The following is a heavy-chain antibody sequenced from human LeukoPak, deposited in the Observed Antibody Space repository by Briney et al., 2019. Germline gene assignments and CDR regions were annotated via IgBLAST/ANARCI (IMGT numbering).Heavy chain of an antibody. J-gene: IGHJ4*02. Sequence: PSETLSLTCTVSGGSVSSGSYYWSWIRQPPGKGLEWIGYMSYSGSTNYNPSLKSRVTISVDTSKNQFSLKLSSVTAADTAVYYCARDHGAFRAMARFDYWGQGTLVTVSS. V-gene: IGHV4-61*01. CDR1: GGSVSSGSYY. CDR2: MSYSGST. D-gene: IGHD3-10*01. CDR3: ARDHGAFRAMARFDY.